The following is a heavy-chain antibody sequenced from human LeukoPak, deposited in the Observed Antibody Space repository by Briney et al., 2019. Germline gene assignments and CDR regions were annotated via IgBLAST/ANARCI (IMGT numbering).Heavy chain of an antibody. CDR2: ISSSGSTI. Sequence: PGGSLRLSCAASGFTFSSYAMNWVRQAPGKGLEWVSYISSSGSTIYYADSVKGRFTISRDNAKNSLYLQMNSLRAEDTAVYYCASMVVVAARDYWGQGTLVTVSS. CDR3: ASMVVVAARDY. J-gene: IGHJ4*02. D-gene: IGHD2-15*01. V-gene: IGHV3-48*03. CDR1: GFTFSSYA.